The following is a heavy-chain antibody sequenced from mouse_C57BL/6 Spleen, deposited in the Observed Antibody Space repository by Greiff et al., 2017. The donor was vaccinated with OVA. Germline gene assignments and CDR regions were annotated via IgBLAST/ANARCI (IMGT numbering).Heavy chain of an antibody. D-gene: IGHD3-1*01. J-gene: IGHJ3*01. Sequence: QVQLQQSGAELVRPGASVTLSCKASGYTFTDYEMHWVKQTPVHGLEWIGAIDPETGGTAYNQKFKGKAILTADKSSSTAYMELRSLTSEDSAVYYCTRAGPQFVAWFAYWGQGTLVTVSA. CDR3: TRAGPQFVAWFAY. CDR1: GYTFTDYE. V-gene: IGHV1-15*01. CDR2: IDPETGGT.